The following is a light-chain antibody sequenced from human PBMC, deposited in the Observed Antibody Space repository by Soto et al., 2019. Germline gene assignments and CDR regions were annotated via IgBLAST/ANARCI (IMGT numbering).Light chain of an antibody. Sequence: QSFLTQPRSVSGSPGQSVTISCTGTSSDVGGYNYVSWYQQHPGKAPKLMIYDVSKRPSGVPDRFSGSKSGNTASLTISGLQAEDEADYYCQSYDSSLSGYVFGTGTKVTVL. J-gene: IGLJ1*01. CDR3: QSYDSSLSGYV. CDR2: DVS. CDR1: SSDVGGYNY. V-gene: IGLV2-11*01.